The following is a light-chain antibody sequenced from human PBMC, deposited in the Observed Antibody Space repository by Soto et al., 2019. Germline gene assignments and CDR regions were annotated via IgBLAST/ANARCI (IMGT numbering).Light chain of an antibody. J-gene: IGKJ4*01. Sequence: EIVLTQSPGTLSLSPGERATLSCRASQSISSSYLAWYQQKAGQAPRLLIYGASTRATGIPDRFSGSGSGTDFTLTISRVEPEDFAVYYCQQYVICGGGTKVEIK. CDR1: QSISSSY. CDR3: QQYVI. V-gene: IGKV3-20*01. CDR2: GAS.